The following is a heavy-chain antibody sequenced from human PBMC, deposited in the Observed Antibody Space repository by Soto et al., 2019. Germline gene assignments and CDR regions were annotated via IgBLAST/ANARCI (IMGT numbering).Heavy chain of an antibody. J-gene: IGHJ3*01. V-gene: IGHV4-59*08. Sequence: VQVQESGPGLVRPSETLSLTCSVSGASVGNNYWSWLRQTPGKGLEWIGCISSAGSSIYNPSLKSRLTISKDMPKNQILLSLTSVTAADTAVYYCARPEKFQDYGYDLWGQGIMVIVS. CDR1: GASVGNNY. CDR2: ISSAGSS. D-gene: IGHD2-21*01. CDR3: ARPEKFQDYGYDL.